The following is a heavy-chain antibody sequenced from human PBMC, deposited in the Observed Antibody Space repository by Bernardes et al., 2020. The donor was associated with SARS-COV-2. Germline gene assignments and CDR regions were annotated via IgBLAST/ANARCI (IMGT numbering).Heavy chain of an antibody. CDR3: ARYCSSTSCYNYGMDV. D-gene: IGHD2-2*02. J-gene: IGHJ6*02. V-gene: IGHV3-48*01. CDR2: ISSSSSTI. Sequence: GFLRLSCAASGFTFSSYSMNWVRQAPGKGLEWVSYISSSSSTIYYADSVKGRFTISRDNAKNSLYLQMNSLRAEDTAVYYCARYCSSTSCYNYGMDVWGQGTTVTVSS. CDR1: GFTFSSYS.